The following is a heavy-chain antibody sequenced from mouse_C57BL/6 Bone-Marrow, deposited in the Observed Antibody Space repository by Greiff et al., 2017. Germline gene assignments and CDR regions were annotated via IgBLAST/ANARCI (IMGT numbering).Heavy chain of an antibody. CDR3: ARSLYYYGSSLYAMDY. V-gene: IGHV5-15*01. Sequence: EVQLVESGGGLVQPGGSLKLSCAASGFTFSDYGMAWVRQAPRKGPEWVAFISNLAYSIYYADTVTGRFTISRENAKNTLYLEMSSLTSEDTAMYYCARSLYYYGSSLYAMDYWGQGTSVTVSS. D-gene: IGHD1-1*01. CDR2: ISNLAYSI. CDR1: GFTFSDYG. J-gene: IGHJ4*01.